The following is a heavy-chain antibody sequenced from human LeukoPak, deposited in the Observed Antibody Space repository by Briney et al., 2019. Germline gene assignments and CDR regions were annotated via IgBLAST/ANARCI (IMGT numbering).Heavy chain of an antibody. CDR2: INHSGST. Sequence: PSETLSLTCAVYGGSFSGYYWSWIRQPPGKGLEWTGEINHSGSTTYNPSLKRRVTISVDTSKNQFSLKLSSVTAADTAVYYCARGRLYAFDYWGQGTLVTVSS. CDR1: GGSFSGYY. J-gene: IGHJ4*02. CDR3: ARGRLYAFDY. V-gene: IGHV4-34*01. D-gene: IGHD2-8*01.